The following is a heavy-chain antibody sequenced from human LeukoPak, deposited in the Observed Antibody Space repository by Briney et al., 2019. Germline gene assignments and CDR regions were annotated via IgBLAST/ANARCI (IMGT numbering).Heavy chain of an antibody. CDR2: IYYSGST. CDR3: AREMWGIAVAGANWFDP. CDR1: GGSISSYY. Sequence: PSETLSLTCTVSGGSISSYYWSWIRQPPGKGLEWIGCIYYSGSTNYNPSLKSRVTISVDTSKNQFSLKLSSVTAADTAVYSCAREMWGIAVAGANWFDPWGQGTLVTVSS. J-gene: IGHJ5*02. D-gene: IGHD6-19*01. V-gene: IGHV4-59*01.